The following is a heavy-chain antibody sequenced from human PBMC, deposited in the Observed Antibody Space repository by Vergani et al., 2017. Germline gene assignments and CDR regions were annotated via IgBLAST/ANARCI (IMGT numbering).Heavy chain of an antibody. D-gene: IGHD4/OR15-4a*01. V-gene: IGHV3-7*01. CDR1: GFTFRNYW. CDR3: ARDEVRDYGGTTA. CDR2: IKQDGSQK. Sequence: EVQLVESGGGLVQPGGSLRLSCAASGFTFRNYWMSWVRQAPGKGLEWVANIKQDGSQKYYVDSVKGRFTIARDNAKNSLYLQMNSLRAEDTAVYYCARDEVRDYGGTTAWGQGTLVTVSS. J-gene: IGHJ5*02.